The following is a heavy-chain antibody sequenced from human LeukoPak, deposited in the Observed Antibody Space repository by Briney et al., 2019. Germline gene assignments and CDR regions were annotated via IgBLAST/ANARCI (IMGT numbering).Heavy chain of an antibody. V-gene: IGHV4-34*01. Sequence: SETLSLTCAVYGGSLSGYYWSWLRQAPGKGLEWIGEINHSGSTNYSPSLKSRVAISIDTSMNQFSLNPSAVTAADTAVYYCARGGNYYFDYWGQGTLVTVSS. CDR2: INHSGST. CDR3: ARGGNYYFDY. D-gene: IGHD5-24*01. J-gene: IGHJ4*02. CDR1: GGSLSGYY.